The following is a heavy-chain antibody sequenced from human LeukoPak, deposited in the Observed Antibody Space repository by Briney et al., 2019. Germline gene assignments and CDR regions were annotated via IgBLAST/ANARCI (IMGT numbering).Heavy chain of an antibody. J-gene: IGHJ4*02. D-gene: IGHD7-27*01. V-gene: IGHV3-23*01. Sequence: TGGSLRLSCAASGFTFSDHAMSWVRQAPAKGLEWVSSINGNGGGSYYIDSVKGRFTVSRDDSENALYLQMNNLRTEDTAVYFCVKGGTADWVGWTHWGQGSLVTVFS. CDR2: INGNGGGS. CDR1: GFTFSDHA. CDR3: VKGGTADWVGWTH.